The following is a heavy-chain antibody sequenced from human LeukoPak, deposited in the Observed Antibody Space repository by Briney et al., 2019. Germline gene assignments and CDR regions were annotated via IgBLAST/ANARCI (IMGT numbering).Heavy chain of an antibody. CDR3: ARVEYCAMTNCYTGPLDY. CDR2: ISSNGGST. D-gene: IGHD2-8*01. CDR1: GFTFSDYS. Sequence: PGGSLRLSCAASGFTFSDYSMHWVRQAPGKGLEYVSAISSNGGSTYYADSVQGRFTISRDNSKNTLDLQMGSLRAEDMAVYYCARVEYCAMTNCYTGPLDYWGQGTLVTAYS. J-gene: IGHJ4*02. V-gene: IGHV3-64*02.